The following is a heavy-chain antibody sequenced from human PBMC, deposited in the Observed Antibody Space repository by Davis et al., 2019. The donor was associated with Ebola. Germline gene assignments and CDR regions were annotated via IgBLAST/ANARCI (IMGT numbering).Heavy chain of an antibody. CDR2: SYSGGTT. J-gene: IGHJ4*02. CDR3: AREVGTVVRGVEFYFDC. D-gene: IGHD3-10*01. Sequence: GESLKISCAASGFTVRNNHMSWVRQAPGKGPEWVAVSYSGGTTNYADPVKGRFTIPRDNSKNTLSLQMNNLRAEDTAVYYCAREVGTVVRGVEFYFDCWGQGTLVTISS. V-gene: IGHV3-66*01. CDR1: GFTVRNNH.